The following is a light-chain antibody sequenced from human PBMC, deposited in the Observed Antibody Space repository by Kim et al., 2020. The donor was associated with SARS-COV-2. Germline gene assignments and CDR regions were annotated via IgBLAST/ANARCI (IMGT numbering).Light chain of an antibody. J-gene: IGKJ4*01. V-gene: IGKV3-20*01. CDR1: SSY. Sequence: SSYLAWYQQKPAQAPSLLIYGASSRATGIPDRFSGSGSGTDFTLIISRLEPEDFAVYYCQQYGSSPLTFGGGTKLEIK. CDR2: GAS. CDR3: QQYGSSPLT.